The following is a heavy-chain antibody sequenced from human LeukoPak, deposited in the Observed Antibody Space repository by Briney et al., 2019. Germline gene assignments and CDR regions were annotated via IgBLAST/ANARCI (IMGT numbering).Heavy chain of an antibody. CDR1: GYTFTGYY. D-gene: IGHD3-3*01. V-gene: IGHV1-2*02. CDR3: ARVEWLQNWFDP. CDR2: INPNSGGT. Sequence: ASVKVSCKASGYTFTGYYMHWVRQAPGQGLEWMGWINPNSGGTNYAQKFQGRVTMTRDTSISTAYMELSRLRSDDTAVYYCARVEWLQNWFDPWGQGTLVTVSS. J-gene: IGHJ5*02.